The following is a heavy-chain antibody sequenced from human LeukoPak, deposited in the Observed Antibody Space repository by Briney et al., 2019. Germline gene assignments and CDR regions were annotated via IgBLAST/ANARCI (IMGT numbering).Heavy chain of an antibody. V-gene: IGHV3-30*03. CDR1: GFTFRSYG. Sequence: GGSLRLSCAASGFTFRSYGMHWVRQAPGKGLEWVAFISYDGSNKYYADSVKSRFTISRDNSKNTLYLQMNSLRAEDTAVYYCARYATPGGPNWFDPWGQGTLVTVSS. CDR3: ARYATPGGPNWFDP. CDR2: ISYDGSNK. D-gene: IGHD2-15*01. J-gene: IGHJ5*02.